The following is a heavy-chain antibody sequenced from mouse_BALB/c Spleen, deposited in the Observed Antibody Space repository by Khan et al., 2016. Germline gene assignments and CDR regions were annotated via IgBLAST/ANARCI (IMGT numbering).Heavy chain of an antibody. V-gene: IGHV4-2*02. J-gene: IGHJ4*01. CDR2: INPGSSTI. D-gene: IGHD1-1*01. CDR1: GFDFSRYW. CDR3: ARLVSYGSMDY. Sequence: EVKLLESGGGLVQPGGSLNLSCAASGFDFSRYWMSWTRQAPGKGQEWIGEINPGSSTINYTPSLKDQFIISRDHAKNTLYLQMSKVLTEATALYYCARLVSYGSMDYFGQATSVTFSS.